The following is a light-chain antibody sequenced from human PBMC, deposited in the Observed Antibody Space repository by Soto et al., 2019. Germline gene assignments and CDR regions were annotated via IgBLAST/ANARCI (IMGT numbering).Light chain of an antibody. CDR2: GAS. CDR3: QQYNNWGT. CDR1: QSVNSN. J-gene: IGKJ1*01. Sequence: EIVMTQSPATLSVSPGERATLSCRASQSVNSNLAWYQQKPGQAPRLLIYGASTRATGVPARFSGSGSGTAFTLTISSLQSEDFAVYYCQQYNNWGTFGQGTKVEIK. V-gene: IGKV3-15*01.